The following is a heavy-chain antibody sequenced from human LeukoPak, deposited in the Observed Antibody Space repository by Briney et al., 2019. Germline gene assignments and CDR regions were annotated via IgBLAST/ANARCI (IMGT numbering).Heavy chain of an antibody. Sequence: GESLTLSRAPSGFTFSRYWMIWVRQAPRKGLECTPKIKQDGSEKYYVDSVKRRFTISRDNAKNSLYLRMNSMRVEDTAVYYCMRDHRDYFDYWGEGTLVTVSS. CDR2: IKQDGSEK. V-gene: IGHV3-7*05. J-gene: IGHJ4*02. CDR1: GFTFSRYW. CDR3: MRDHRDYFDY.